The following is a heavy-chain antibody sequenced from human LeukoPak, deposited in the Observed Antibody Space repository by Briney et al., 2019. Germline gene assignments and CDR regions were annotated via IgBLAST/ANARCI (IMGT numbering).Heavy chain of an antibody. V-gene: IGHV4-59*01. J-gene: IGHJ4*02. CDR3: ARGPLYGSRSYYYDY. CDR2: IYYSGST. Sequence: SETLSLTCTVSGGSISSYYWSWTRQPPGKGLEWIGYIYYSGSTNYNPSLKSRVTISVDTSKNQFSLKLSSVTAADTAVYYCARGPLYGSRSYYYDYWGQGSLVTVSS. CDR1: GGSISSYY. D-gene: IGHD3-10*01.